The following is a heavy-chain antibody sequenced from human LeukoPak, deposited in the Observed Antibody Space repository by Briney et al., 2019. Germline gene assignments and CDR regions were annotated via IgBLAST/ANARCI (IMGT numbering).Heavy chain of an antibody. Sequence: SVKVSRKASGGTFSSYAISWVRQAPGQGLEWMGRIIPILGIANYAQKFQGRVTITADKSTSTAYMELSSLRSEDTAVYYCARALRFYAFDIWGQGTMVTVSS. D-gene: IGHD3-3*01. V-gene: IGHV1-69*04. CDR1: GGTFSSYA. J-gene: IGHJ3*02. CDR3: ARALRFYAFDI. CDR2: IIPILGIA.